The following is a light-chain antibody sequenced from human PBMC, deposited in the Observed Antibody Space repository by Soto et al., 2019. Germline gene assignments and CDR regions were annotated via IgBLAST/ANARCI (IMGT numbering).Light chain of an antibody. J-gene: IGLJ2*01. V-gene: IGLV2-14*01. CDR2: AVS. Sequence: QSVLTQPASVSGSPGQSITISRTGTSIDVGGYNHVSWYQHSPGKAPKLILFAVSDRPSGVSHRFSGSKAGNTASLTISGLQAEDEDHYFCCSYSGLRTVVFGVETKLTVL. CDR3: CSYSGLRTVV. CDR1: SIDVGGYNH.